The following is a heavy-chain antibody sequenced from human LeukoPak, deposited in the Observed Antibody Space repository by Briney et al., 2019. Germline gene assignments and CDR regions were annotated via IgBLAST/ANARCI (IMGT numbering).Heavy chain of an antibody. J-gene: IGHJ5*02. CDR1: GGSISSGGYY. Sequence: SETLTLTCTVSGGSISSGGYYWSWIRQHPGKGLEWIGYIYYSGSTYYNPSLKSRVTISVDTSKNEFSLKLSSVTAADTAVYYCARGAPGLRYFDWLPWFDPWGQGTLVTVSS. CDR2: IYYSGST. CDR3: ARGAPGLRYFDWLPWFDP. V-gene: IGHV4-31*03. D-gene: IGHD3-9*01.